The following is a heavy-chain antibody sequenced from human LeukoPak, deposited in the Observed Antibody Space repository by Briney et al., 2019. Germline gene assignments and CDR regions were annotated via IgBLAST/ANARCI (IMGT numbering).Heavy chain of an antibody. V-gene: IGHV4-61*02. CDR1: GGSISSGSYY. Sequence: SQTLSLTCTVFGGSISSGSYYWSWIRQPAGKGLEWIGRIYTSGSTYYNPSLKSRVTISVDTSKNQFSLKLSSVTAADTAVYYCARGRRPYYFDYWGQGTLVTVSS. CDR2: IYTSGST. CDR3: ARGRRPYYFDY. J-gene: IGHJ4*02.